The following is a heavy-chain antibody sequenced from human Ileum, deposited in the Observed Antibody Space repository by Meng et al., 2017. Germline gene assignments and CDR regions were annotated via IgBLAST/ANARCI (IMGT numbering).Heavy chain of an antibody. J-gene: IGHJ4*02. D-gene: IGHD7-27*01. CDR3: ARDHWGSLDY. Sequence: QGQLQESGPGLGRPSRTLSLICAVSGGSVSSSGYQWGWIRQPPGKGLEWIGYASTNYNPSLKSRVTISVDTSKNQFSLKLTSVTAADTAVYYCARDHWGSLDYWGQGVLVTVSS. CDR2: AST. V-gene: IGHV4-61*08. CDR1: GGSVSSSGYQ.